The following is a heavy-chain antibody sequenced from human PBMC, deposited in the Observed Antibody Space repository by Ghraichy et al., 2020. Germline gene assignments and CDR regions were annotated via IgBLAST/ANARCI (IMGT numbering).Heavy chain of an antibody. CDR2: ISSSSSYI. J-gene: IGHJ4*02. D-gene: IGHD6-13*01. CDR1: EFTFSSNS. V-gene: IGHV3-21*01. Sequence: GSLRLSCAASEFTFSSNSMMWVRQAPGKGLEWVSSISSSSSYIYYADSVKGRFTISRDNAKNSLYLQMNSLRAEDTAVYYCAREWGAAAGTGGPDYWGQGTLVTVSS. CDR3: AREWGAAAGTGGPDY.